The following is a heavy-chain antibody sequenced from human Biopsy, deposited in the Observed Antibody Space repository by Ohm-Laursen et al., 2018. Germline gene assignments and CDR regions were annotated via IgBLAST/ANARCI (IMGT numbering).Heavy chain of an antibody. CDR3: ASRLYGPNPIDY. D-gene: IGHD2-8*01. CDR2: VYNGGIT. Sequence: GTLSLTCSVSGGSIISYYWTWIRQPPGKGLEWIGHVYNGGITNYNPSLKSRVTISKDTSKNQFSLQVNSVTAADTAVYYCASRLYGPNPIDYWGQGTLVTVSS. V-gene: IGHV4-59*01. CDR1: GGSIISYY. J-gene: IGHJ4*02.